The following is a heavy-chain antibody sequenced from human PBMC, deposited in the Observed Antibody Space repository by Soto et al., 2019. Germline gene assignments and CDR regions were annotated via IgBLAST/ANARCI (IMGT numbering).Heavy chain of an antibody. D-gene: IGHD3-16*01. V-gene: IGHV3-74*01. Sequence: LRLSCVVSGFSFSSYWMHWVRQAPGKGLVWVSRINSDGSSTSYADSVKGRFTISRDNAKNTLYLQMNSLRAEDTAVYYCASVNPLGYWGQGTLVTVSS. J-gene: IGHJ4*02. CDR2: INSDGSST. CDR3: ASVNPLGY. CDR1: GFSFSSYW.